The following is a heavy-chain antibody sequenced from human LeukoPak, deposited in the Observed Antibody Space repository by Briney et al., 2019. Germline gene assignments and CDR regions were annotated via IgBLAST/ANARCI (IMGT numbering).Heavy chain of an antibody. V-gene: IGHV1-24*01. CDR3: TTNLVSLFGVGY. CDR1: GLSFIELS. Sequence: GASVKVSCKVSGLSFIELSFHWVRQAPGKGLEWMGGYDPEKDETVCAQKFQGRVTMTEDTSTDTVYMQLSSLRSEDTAIYYCTTNLVSLFGVGYWGHGTLVTVSS. D-gene: IGHD3-3*01. CDR2: YDPEKDET. J-gene: IGHJ4*01.